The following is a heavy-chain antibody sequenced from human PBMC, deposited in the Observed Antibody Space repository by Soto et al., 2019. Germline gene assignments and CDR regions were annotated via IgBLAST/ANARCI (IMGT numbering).Heavy chain of an antibody. CDR3: ATTMTGTTDYYYGMDV. D-gene: IGHD1-7*01. Sequence: GASVKVSCKVSGYTLTELSMHWVRQAPGKGLEWVGGFDPEDGETIYAQKFQGRVTMTEDTSTDTAYMELSSLRSEDTAVYYCATTMTGTTDYYYGMDVWGQGTTVTVS. V-gene: IGHV1-24*01. CDR1: GYTLTELS. J-gene: IGHJ6*02. CDR2: FDPEDGET.